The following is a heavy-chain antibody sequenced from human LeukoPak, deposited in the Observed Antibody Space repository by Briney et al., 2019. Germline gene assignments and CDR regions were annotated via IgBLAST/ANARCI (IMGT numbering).Heavy chain of an antibody. J-gene: IGHJ4*02. CDR3: ARDPTYDFWSGWTHFDY. D-gene: IGHD3-3*01. CDR1: GGSISSYY. Sequence: SETLSLTCTVSGGSISSYYWSWIRQPAGKGLEWIGRIYTSGSTNYNPSLKSRVTMSVDTSKNQFSLKLSSVTAADTAVYYCARDPTYDFWSGWTHFDYWGQGTLVTVSS. V-gene: IGHV4-4*07. CDR2: IYTSGST.